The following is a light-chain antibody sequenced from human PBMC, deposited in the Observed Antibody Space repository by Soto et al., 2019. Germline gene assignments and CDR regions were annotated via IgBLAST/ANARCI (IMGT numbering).Light chain of an antibody. J-gene: IGLJ2*01. Sequence: QSALTQPASVSGSPGQSITISCTATSSDVDTHNYVSWYQQYPGKAPKLMIYEVINRPSGVSNRFSGSKSGNTASLIISGLQAEDEADYYCSSYTSSSPLVFGGGTKVTVL. CDR3: SSYTSSSPLV. V-gene: IGLV2-14*01. CDR1: SSDVDTHNY. CDR2: EVI.